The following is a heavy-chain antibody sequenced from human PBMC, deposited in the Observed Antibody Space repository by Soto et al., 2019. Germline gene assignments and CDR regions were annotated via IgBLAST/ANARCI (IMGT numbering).Heavy chain of an antibody. V-gene: IGHV1-2*02. CDR2: INPNSGGT. CDR3: ARGRSMRPGITIFGVVSPRYYYYGMDV. J-gene: IGHJ6*02. D-gene: IGHD3-3*01. Sequence: ASVKVSCKASGYTFTGYYMHWVRQAPGQGLEWMGWINPNSGGTNYAQKFQGRVTMTRNTSISTAYMELSSLRSEDTAVYYCARGRSMRPGITIFGVVSPRYYYYGMDVWGQGTTVTVSS. CDR1: GYTFTGYY.